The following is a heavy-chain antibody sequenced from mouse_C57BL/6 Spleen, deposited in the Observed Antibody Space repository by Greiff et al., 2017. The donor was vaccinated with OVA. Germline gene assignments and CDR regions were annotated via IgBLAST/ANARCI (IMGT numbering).Heavy chain of an antibody. CDR2: ISYDGSN. J-gene: IGHJ3*01. D-gene: IGHD2-3*01. V-gene: IGHV3-6*01. Sequence: EVKLMESGPGLVKPSQSLSLTCSVTGYSITSGYYWNWIRQFPGNKLEWMGYISYDGSNNYNPSLKNRISITRDTSKNQFFLKLNSVTTEDTATYDCARGLDGYYAFAYWGQGTLVTVSA. CDR1: GYSITSGYY. CDR3: ARGLDGYYAFAY.